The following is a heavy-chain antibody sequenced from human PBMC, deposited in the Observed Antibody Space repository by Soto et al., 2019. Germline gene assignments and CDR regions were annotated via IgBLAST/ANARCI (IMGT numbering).Heavy chain of an antibody. CDR1: GASFNSFA. CDR2: IISIPGPA. D-gene: IGHD2-8*01. J-gene: IGHJ4*02. V-gene: IGHV1-69*13. Sequence: ASVKVSCKASGASFNSFAISWVRQAPGQGLEWMGGIISIPGPATYALKFQGRVTITADESTTAAYMELSNLRSEDTAVYYCARDGAGYCTPTTCYTPFDYWGQGTLVTVSS. CDR3: ARDGAGYCTPTTCYTPFDY.